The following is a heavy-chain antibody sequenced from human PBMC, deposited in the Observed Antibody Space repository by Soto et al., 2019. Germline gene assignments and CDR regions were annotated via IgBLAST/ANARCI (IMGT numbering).Heavy chain of an antibody. D-gene: IGHD3-3*02. J-gene: IGHJ5*02. CDR1: GYTFINYD. CDR3: ARMAAFGTLNWFDP. Sequence: ASVKVSCKASGYTFINYDISWVRQATGQGLEWMGWMNPGSGKTGYANKFQGRVTMTRDASTSTAHLELSSLTSEDTAVYYCARMAAFGTLNWFDPWGQGTLVTVSS. CDR2: MNPGSGKT. V-gene: IGHV1-8*02.